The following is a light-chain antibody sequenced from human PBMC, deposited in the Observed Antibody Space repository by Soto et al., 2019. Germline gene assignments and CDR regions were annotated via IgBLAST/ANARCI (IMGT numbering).Light chain of an antibody. CDR1: SNDVGAYNY. J-gene: IGLJ2*01. V-gene: IGLV2-8*01. CDR3: SSYAGSNNYVI. Sequence: QSALTQPPSASGSPGQSVTISCTGTSNDVGAYNYVSWYQHHPGKAPKLMISDVSHRPSGVPDRFSGPKSGNTASLTVSGLQAEDEADYYCSSYAGSNNYVIFGGGTKLTVL. CDR2: DVS.